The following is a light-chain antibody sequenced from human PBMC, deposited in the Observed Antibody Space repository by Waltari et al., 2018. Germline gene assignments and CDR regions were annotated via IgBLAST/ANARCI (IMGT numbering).Light chain of an antibody. Sequence: DIVMTQSPDSLAVSLGERANINCKSSKSLLYIGDKKNSVAWYQEKPGQPPKLLIYWAVSRKSVLPDLFSGGVCGTDFSLTISSLQAEDVAVYYCQQYFDSPLTFGGGTKVEIK. J-gene: IGKJ4*01. V-gene: IGKV4-1*01. CDR1: KSLLYIGDKKNS. CDR2: WAV. CDR3: QQYFDSPLT.